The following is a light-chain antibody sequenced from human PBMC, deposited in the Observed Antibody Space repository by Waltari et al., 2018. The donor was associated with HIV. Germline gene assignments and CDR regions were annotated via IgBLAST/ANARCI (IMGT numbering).Light chain of an antibody. V-gene: IGKV2-28*01. CDR3: MQSLQTPYT. CDR1: PSHKPSDGHPF. Sequence: DIVMTQSPLSLSVPFGGTASISCKSTPSHKPSDGHPFLDWYFQKPEQSRQLLLFLVTNRASGVPDRLTVSASGRDFARRISAVEADDASMYYCMQSLQTPYTFGQGTRLEIK. J-gene: IGKJ2*01. CDR2: LVT.